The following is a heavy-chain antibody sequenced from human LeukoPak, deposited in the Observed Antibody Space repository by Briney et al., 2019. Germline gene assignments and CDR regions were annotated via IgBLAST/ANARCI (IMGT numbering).Heavy chain of an antibody. J-gene: IGHJ4*01. CDR1: GFTFSTYS. V-gene: IGHV3-48*01. Sequence: PGGSLRLSCAASGFTFSTYSMNWVRQAPGKGLEWVSYITRSSSTIHYADSVKGRFTTTRDNAKNSLYLQMTSLTAEDTAVYYCARDRGAYCGGDCYLGFDYWGRGTLVTVSS. CDR2: ITRSSSTI. D-gene: IGHD2-21*02. CDR3: ARDRGAYCGGDCYLGFDY.